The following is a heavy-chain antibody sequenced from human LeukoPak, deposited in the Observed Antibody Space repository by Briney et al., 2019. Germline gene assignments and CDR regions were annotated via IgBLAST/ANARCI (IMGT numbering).Heavy chain of an antibody. D-gene: IGHD1-26*01. J-gene: IGHJ4*02. CDR1: GYTFTSYD. V-gene: IGHV1-18*01. Sequence: ASVKVSCKASGYTFTSYDIRWVRQAPGQGLEWMGWINTYNGNTNYPQKLQGRVTMTTDTSTSTAYMELRNLRSDDTAVYYCAREQKSIGSYFNYWGQGTLVTVSS. CDR3: AREQKSIGSYFNY. CDR2: INTYNGNT.